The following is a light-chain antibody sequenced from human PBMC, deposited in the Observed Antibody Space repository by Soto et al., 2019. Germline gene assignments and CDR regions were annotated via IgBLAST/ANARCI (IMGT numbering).Light chain of an antibody. CDR2: SNN. Sequence: QLVLTQPPSASGTSGQRVTISCSGSNSNIGTNNVHWYQQLPGTAPKLLIYSNNQRPSGVPDRFSGSKSGTSASLAISGLQSEDEADYYCAAWDDSLNGRVFGGGTKLTVL. V-gene: IGLV1-44*01. CDR3: AAWDDSLNGRV. CDR1: NSNIGTNN. J-gene: IGLJ3*02.